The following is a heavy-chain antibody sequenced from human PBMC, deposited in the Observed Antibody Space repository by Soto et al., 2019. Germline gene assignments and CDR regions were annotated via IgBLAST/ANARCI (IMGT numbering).Heavy chain of an antibody. V-gene: IGHV3-74*01. J-gene: IGHJ4*02. CDR2: IDSDGKRT. CDR3: ARDVQFKSFDS. CDR1: GFTFSDYC. Sequence: EVQLVESGGDLVQPGGSLRLSCAASGFTFSDYCMHWVRQAPGQGLVWVSRIDSDGKRTSCADSVKGRFTISRDNAENTRYLKMNSLRAEDTAVYYGARDVQFKSFDSWGQGTLVTVAS.